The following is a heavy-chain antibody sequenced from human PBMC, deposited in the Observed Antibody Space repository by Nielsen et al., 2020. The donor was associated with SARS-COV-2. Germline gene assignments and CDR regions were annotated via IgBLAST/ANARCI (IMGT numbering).Heavy chain of an antibody. Sequence: GESLKISCAASGFTFDDYGMSWVRQAPGKGLEWVSGINWNGGSTGYADSVKGRFTISRDNAKNSLYLQMNSLTAEDTDLYHCARAVWGYCSSTSCYFDYWGQGTMVTVSS. CDR2: INWNGGST. V-gene: IGHV3-20*01. D-gene: IGHD2-2*01. J-gene: IGHJ4*02. CDR1: GFTFDDYG. CDR3: ARAVWGYCSSTSCYFDY.